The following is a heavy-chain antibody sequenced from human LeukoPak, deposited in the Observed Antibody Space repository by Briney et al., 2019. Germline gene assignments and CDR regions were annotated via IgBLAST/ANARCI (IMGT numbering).Heavy chain of an antibody. D-gene: IGHD3-22*01. J-gene: IGHJ4*02. CDR1: GGSFSGYY. CDR2: INHSGST. V-gene: IGHV4-34*01. Sequence: SETLSLTCAVYGGSFSGYYWSWIRQPPGKGLEWVGEINHSGSTNYNPSLKRRVTISVDTSKNQFSLKLSSVTAADTAVYYCARGYLAYYDSSGYVPYYFDYWGQGTLVTVSS. CDR3: ARGYLAYYDSSGYVPYYFDY.